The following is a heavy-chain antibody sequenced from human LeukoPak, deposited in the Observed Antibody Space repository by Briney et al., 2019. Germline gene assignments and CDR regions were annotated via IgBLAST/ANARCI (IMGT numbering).Heavy chain of an antibody. CDR2: ISSSSSYI. Sequence: GGSLRLSCAASGFTFSSYSMNWVRQAPGKGLEWVSSISSSSSYIYYADSVKGRFTISRDNAKNSLYLQMNSLRAEDTAVYYCARDRCSGGSCYSSSGAFDIWGQGTTVTVSS. CDR1: GFTFSSYS. V-gene: IGHV3-21*01. D-gene: IGHD2-15*01. CDR3: ARDRCSGGSCYSSSGAFDI. J-gene: IGHJ3*02.